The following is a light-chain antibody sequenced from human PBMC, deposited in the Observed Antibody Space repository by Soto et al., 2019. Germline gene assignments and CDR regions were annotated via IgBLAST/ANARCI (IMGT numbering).Light chain of an antibody. CDR3: QQYNSYPEA. CDR2: DAS. V-gene: IGKV1-5*03. J-gene: IGKJ1*01. Sequence: DFQMTQSPSTLSGSLGDRATSXXRASQTISSWLAWYQQKPGKAPKLXIYDASTLKSGVPSRFSGSGSGTEFTLTISSLQPDDFATYYCQQYNSYPEAFGQGTKVDIK. CDR1: QTISSW.